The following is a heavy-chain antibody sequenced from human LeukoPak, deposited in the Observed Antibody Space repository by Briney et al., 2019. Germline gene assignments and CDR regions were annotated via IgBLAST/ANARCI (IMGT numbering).Heavy chain of an antibody. J-gene: IGHJ4*02. V-gene: IGHV3-72*01. Sequence: GSLRLSCAASGFTFSDHYMDWVRQAPGKGLEWVGRTRNKANSYTTEYAASVKGRFTISRDDSKNTLYLQMNSLKTEDTAVYYCALGYYYDSSGYFHYWGQGTLVTVSS. D-gene: IGHD3-22*01. CDR1: GFTFSDHY. CDR2: TRNKANSYTT. CDR3: ALGYYYDSSGYFHY.